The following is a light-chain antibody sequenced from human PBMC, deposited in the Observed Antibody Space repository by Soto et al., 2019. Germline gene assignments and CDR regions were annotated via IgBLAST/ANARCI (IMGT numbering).Light chain of an antibody. V-gene: IGLV2-14*01. J-gene: IGLJ1*01. Sequence: QSVLTQPAAVSGSPGQSITISCTGTSSDVGGYNYVSWYQQHPGKAPKLMIYEVSNRPSGVSNRFSGSKSGNTDSLTISGLQDEDEADYYCSSYTCSSTLYVFATGTKVTVL. CDR3: SSYTCSSTLYV. CDR1: SSDVGGYNY. CDR2: EVS.